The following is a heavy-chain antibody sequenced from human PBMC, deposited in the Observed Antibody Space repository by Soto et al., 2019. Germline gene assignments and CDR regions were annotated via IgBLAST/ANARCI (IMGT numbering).Heavy chain of an antibody. CDR3: AKDYGSGSYSPPFDY. D-gene: IGHD3-10*01. CDR2: ISGSGGST. CDR1: GFTFSSYA. J-gene: IGHJ4*02. Sequence: EVQLLESGGGLVQPGGSLRLSCAASGFTFSSYAMSWVRQAPGKGLEWVSAISGSGGSTYYADSVKGRFTIYRDNSKNTLYLQMNSLRADDTAVYYCAKDYGSGSYSPPFDYWGQGTLVTVSS. V-gene: IGHV3-23*01.